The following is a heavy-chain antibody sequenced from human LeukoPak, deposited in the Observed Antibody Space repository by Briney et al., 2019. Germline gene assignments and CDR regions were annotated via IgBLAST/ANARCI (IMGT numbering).Heavy chain of an antibody. V-gene: IGHV3-23*01. D-gene: IGHD2-15*01. J-gene: IGHJ3*02. Sequence: GSLRLSCAASGFTFSSYAMNWVRQAPGKGLEWVSAISGSGSTTYYADSVKGRFTISRDNSKNTLFLQMNSLTAEDTAIYSCARPRLEYCSGGSCFDAFDIWGQGTMVTVSS. CDR2: ISGSGSTT. CDR1: GFTFSSYA. CDR3: ARPRLEYCSGGSCFDAFDI.